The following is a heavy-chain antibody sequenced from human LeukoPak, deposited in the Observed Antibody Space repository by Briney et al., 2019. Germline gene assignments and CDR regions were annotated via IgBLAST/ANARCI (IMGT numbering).Heavy chain of an antibody. CDR2: ISGSGGST. V-gene: IGHV3-23*01. J-gene: IGHJ6*03. CDR3: AKAAAAGTEGYYYYYYMDV. D-gene: IGHD6-13*01. Sequence: GGALRLSCAASGCTCSSYAMSWSRQAPGKGLESLSAISGSGGSTYYADSVKGRFTISRDNSKNTLYLQMNSLRAEDTAVYYCAKAAAAGTEGYYYYYYMDVWGKGTTVTVSS. CDR1: GCTCSSYA.